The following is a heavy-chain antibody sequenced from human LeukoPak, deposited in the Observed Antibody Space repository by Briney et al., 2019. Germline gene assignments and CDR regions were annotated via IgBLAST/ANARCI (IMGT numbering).Heavy chain of an antibody. CDR2: IIPIFGTA. CDR1: GGTFSSYA. D-gene: IGHD4-17*01. Sequence: ASVKVSCKASGGTFSSYAISWVRQAPGQGLEWMGGIIPIFGTANYAQKFQGRVTITADESTSTAYMELSSLRSEDTAVYYCALGGPTVTTNYFGYWGQGTLVTVSS. J-gene: IGHJ4*02. CDR3: ALGGPTVTTNYFGY. V-gene: IGHV1-69*13.